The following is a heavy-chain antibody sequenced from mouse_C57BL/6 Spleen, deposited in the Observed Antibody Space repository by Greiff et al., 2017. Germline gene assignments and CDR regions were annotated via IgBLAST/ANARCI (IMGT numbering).Heavy chain of an antibody. CDR3: ARRGDYYGSSPAMDY. CDR2: LYPGSGST. Sequence: QVQLQQPGAELVKPGASVTMSCKASGYTFTSYWITWVKQRPGQGLEWIGDLYPGSGSTNYNEKFKSKATLTVDTSSSTAYMQLSSLTSEDSAVYYCARRGDYYGSSPAMDYWGQGTSVTVSS. V-gene: IGHV1-55*01. D-gene: IGHD1-1*01. J-gene: IGHJ4*01. CDR1: GYTFTSYW.